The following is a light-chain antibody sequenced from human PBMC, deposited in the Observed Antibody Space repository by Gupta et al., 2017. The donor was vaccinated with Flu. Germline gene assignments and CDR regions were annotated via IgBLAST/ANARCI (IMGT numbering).Light chain of an antibody. CDR1: SSNIVSHA. CDR2: FDD. Sequence: QSMLTQPPSVSEAPRQRVTISCSGSSSNIVSHAVNWYQQVPGKAPRLLVYFDDLKPSGVSDRFSGSKSGTSASLAISRLQSEDEADYYCAAWDDSLNAVVFGGGTKLTVL. CDR3: AAWDDSLNAVV. J-gene: IGLJ2*01. V-gene: IGLV1-36*01.